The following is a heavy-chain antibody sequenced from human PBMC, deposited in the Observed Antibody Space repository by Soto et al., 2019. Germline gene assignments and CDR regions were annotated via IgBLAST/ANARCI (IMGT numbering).Heavy chain of an antibody. V-gene: IGHV1-2*02. Sequence: GASVKVSCKGSGYTVTGYYMHWVRQAPGQGLEWMGWINPNSGVTHFAQKFQGRVTLTRDTSISTTYMELSSLRSDDTAVYHCARGPFYENSHFDFWGQGTLVTVSS. D-gene: IGHD3-22*01. CDR2: INPNSGVT. CDR1: GYTVTGYY. CDR3: ARGPFYENSHFDF. J-gene: IGHJ4*02.